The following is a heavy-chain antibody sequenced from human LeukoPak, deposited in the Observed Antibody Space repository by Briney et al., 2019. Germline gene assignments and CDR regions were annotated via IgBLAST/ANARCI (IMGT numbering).Heavy chain of an antibody. Sequence: SGTLSLTCAVPGGSISSSNWWSWVRQPPGKGLEWIGEIYHSGSTNYNPSLKSRVTISVDKSKNQFSLKLSSVTAADTAVYYCVRETPYGDYYFDYWGQGTLVTVSS. J-gene: IGHJ4*02. D-gene: IGHD4-17*01. CDR1: GGSISSSNW. CDR3: VRETPYGDYYFDY. CDR2: IYHSGST. V-gene: IGHV4-4*02.